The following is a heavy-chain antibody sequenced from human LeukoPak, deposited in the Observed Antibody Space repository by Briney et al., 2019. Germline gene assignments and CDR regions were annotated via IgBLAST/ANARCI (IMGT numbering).Heavy chain of an antibody. CDR1: GGTFGSYA. CDR2: ILPSFGAT. Sequence: SVKVSCKASGGTFGSYAISWVRQAPRQGLEWMGGILPSFGATKYSQKFQDRVTITADVSTTTVYMDLTSLSSEDTALYYCARPLNTMVRGITTATDFFSYAMDVWGQGTAVTVSS. CDR3: ARPLNTMVRGITTATDFFSYAMDV. J-gene: IGHJ6*02. D-gene: IGHD3-10*01. V-gene: IGHV1-69*13.